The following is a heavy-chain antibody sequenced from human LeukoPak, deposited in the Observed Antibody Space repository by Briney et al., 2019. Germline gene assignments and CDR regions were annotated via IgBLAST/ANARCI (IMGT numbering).Heavy chain of an antibody. CDR3: TREHGSGSSYNPRGFDY. D-gene: IGHD3-10*01. J-gene: IGHJ4*02. CDR1: GYTFSSYG. V-gene: IGHV1-18*04. Sequence: GASVTVSCKASGYTFSSYGISWVRQAPGQGLEWMGWISAHNGDTYYIQRLQGRVTITTDTSTSTAYLELRRLRSDDTAVYYCTREHGSGSSYNPRGFDYWGQGTLVTVSS. CDR2: ISAHNGDT.